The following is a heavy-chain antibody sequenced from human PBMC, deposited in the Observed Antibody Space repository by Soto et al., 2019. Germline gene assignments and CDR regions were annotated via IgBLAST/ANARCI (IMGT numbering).Heavy chain of an antibody. J-gene: IGHJ6*02. V-gene: IGHV1-69*06. CDR3: ARLIVGATYYDYYGMDV. CDR1: GGTFSSYA. Sequence: QVQLVQSGAEVKKPGSSVKVSCKASGGTFSSYAISWVRQAPGQGLEWMGGIIPIFGTANYAQKFQGRVTITADKSTSTAYMELSSLRSEDTAVYYCARLIVGATYYDYYGMDVWGQGTTVTVSS. CDR2: IIPIFGTA. D-gene: IGHD1-26*01.